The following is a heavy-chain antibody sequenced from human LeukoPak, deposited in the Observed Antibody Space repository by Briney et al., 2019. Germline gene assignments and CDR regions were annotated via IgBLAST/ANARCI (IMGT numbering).Heavy chain of an antibody. CDR3: ARIFKGGYTSGRRDPPYYFDY. CDR2: ISSSSTYI. CDR1: GFTFTDYY. V-gene: IGHV3-11*03. D-gene: IGHD2-2*02. J-gene: IGHJ4*02. Sequence: PGGSLRLSCAASGFTFTDYYMSWIRQAPGMGLEWVSYISSSSTYINYADSVKGRFTISRDNAKNSLYLQMNSLRVEDTAVYYCARIFKGGYTSGRRDPPYYFDYWGQGTLVTASS.